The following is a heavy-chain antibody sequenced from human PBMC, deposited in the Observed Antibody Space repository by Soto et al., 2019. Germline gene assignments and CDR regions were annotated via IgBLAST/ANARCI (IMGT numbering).Heavy chain of an antibody. CDR2: ISAYNGNT. CDR1: GYTFTIDG. Sequence: ASVKVSCKASGYTFTIDGISWVRQAPGQGLEWMGWISAYNGNTNYAQKLQDRVTMTRDTSTSTVYMELSSPRSEDTAIYYCARSRVGYCSGGTCYLNAFDVWGQGTMVTVSS. J-gene: IGHJ3*01. V-gene: IGHV1-18*01. D-gene: IGHD2-15*01. CDR3: ARSRVGYCSGGTCYLNAFDV.